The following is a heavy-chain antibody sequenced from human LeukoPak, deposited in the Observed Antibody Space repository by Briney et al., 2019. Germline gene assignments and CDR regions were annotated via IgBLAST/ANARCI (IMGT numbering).Heavy chain of an antibody. CDR2: INWNGGST. CDR3: ARVRYGSGSYYNYYYYYMDV. Sequence: GGSLRLSCAASGFTFDDYGMSWVRQASGKGLGWVSGINWNGGSTGYADSVKGRFTISRDNAKNSLYLQMNSLRAEDTALYYCARVRYGSGSYYNYYYYYMDVWGKGTTVTVSS. D-gene: IGHD3-10*01. CDR1: GFTFDDYG. J-gene: IGHJ6*03. V-gene: IGHV3-20*04.